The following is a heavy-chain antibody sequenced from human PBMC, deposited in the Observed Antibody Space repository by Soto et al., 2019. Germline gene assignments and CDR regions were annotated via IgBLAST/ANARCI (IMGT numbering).Heavy chain of an antibody. CDR3: AKGYSSGSTRYFDY. J-gene: IGHJ4*02. CDR1: GFTFSSYA. V-gene: IGHV3-23*01. Sequence: GGSLRLSCAASGFTFSSYAMSWVRQAPGKGMEWVSAISGSGGSTYYADSVKGRFTISRDNSKNTLYLQMNSLRAEDTAVYYCAKGYSSGSTRYFDYWGQGTLVTVSS. D-gene: IGHD6-19*01. CDR2: ISGSGGST.